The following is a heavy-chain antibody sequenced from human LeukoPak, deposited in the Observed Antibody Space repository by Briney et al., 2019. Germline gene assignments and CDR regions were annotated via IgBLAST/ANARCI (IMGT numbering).Heavy chain of an antibody. V-gene: IGHV3-21*01. CDR2: ISSSSSYI. CDR3: ARAYGSGSYSTDFDY. CDR1: GFTFSSYS. D-gene: IGHD3-10*01. Sequence: GGSLRLSCAASGFTFSSYSMNWVRQAPGTGLEWVSSISSSSSYIYYADSVKGRFTISRDNAKNSLYLQMNSLRAEDTAVYYCARAYGSGSYSTDFDYWGQGTLVTVSS. J-gene: IGHJ4*02.